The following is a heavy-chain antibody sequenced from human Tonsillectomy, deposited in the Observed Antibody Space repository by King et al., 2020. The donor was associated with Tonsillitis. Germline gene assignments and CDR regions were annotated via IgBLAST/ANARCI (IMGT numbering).Heavy chain of an antibody. D-gene: IGHD2-15*01. J-gene: IGHJ5*02. CDR2: IYYSGST. Sequence: QLQESGPGLVKPSETLSLTCTVSGGSISSYYWSWIRQPPGKGLEWIGYIYYSGSTNYNPSLKSRVTISVDTSKNQFSLKLSSVTAADTAVYYCARDGENCSGGSCSNWFDPWGQGTLVTVSS. V-gene: IGHV4-59*01. CDR1: GGSISSYY. CDR3: ARDGENCSGGSCSNWFDP.